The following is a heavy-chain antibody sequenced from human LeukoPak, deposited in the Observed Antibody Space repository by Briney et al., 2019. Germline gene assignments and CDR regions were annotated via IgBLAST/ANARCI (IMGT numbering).Heavy chain of an antibody. D-gene: IGHD2-15*01. V-gene: IGHV1-69*01. Sequence: SVKVSCKASGGTFSSYAISWVRQAPGQGLEWMGGIIPIFGTANYAQKFQGRVTISADESTSTAYMELSSLRSEDTAVYYCARAATVQEYYFDYWGQGTPVTVSS. CDR3: ARAATVQEYYFDY. CDR2: IIPIFGTA. J-gene: IGHJ4*02. CDR1: GGTFSSYA.